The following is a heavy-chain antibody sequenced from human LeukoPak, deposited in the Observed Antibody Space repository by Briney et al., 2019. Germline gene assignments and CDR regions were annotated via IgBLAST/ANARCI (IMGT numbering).Heavy chain of an antibody. CDR2: IRSAVETT. V-gene: IGHV3-23*01. CDR1: GFTMSHYG. Sequence: GGSLRLSCAASGFTMSHYGVSWVRQAPGKGLEWISGIRSAVETTHYADSVKGRFIISRDNSKNALSLQLNSLRPADTALYYCAKHFCTGLDCSLFDSWGQGTLVTVSS. CDR3: AKHFCTGLDCSLFDS. D-gene: IGHD3/OR15-3a*01. J-gene: IGHJ4*02.